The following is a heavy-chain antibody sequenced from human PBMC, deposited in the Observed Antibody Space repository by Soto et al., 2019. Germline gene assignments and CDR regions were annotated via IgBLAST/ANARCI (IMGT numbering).Heavy chain of an antibody. CDR2: ISSSGSTI. V-gene: IGHV3-48*03. Sequence: GGYLGLSCAASGFTFRSYEVNWSRLAPGEGLEGVSYISSSGSTIYYADSVKGRFTISRDNAKNSLYLQMNSLRAEDTAVYYCARDGAMVRGVIITFYSGMDVWGQGTTVTVSS. CDR3: ARDGAMVRGVIITFYSGMDV. CDR1: GFTFRSYE. J-gene: IGHJ6*02. D-gene: IGHD3-10*01.